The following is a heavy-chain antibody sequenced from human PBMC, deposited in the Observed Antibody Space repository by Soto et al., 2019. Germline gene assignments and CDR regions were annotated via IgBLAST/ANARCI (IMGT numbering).Heavy chain of an antibody. CDR1: GFSLSNYW. CDR2: INIDGSTT. Sequence: EVQLVESGGVSVQPGGSVRLSCASSGFSLSNYWMHWVRQAPGKGLVWVSRINIDGSTTTYADSVKGRFTISRDNAKYTLYLQMNSRRDEDTAVYYCVRIRRGDGYTFGYWGQGTLVTVSS. CDR3: VRIRRGDGYTFGY. J-gene: IGHJ4*02. D-gene: IGHD5-12*01. V-gene: IGHV3-74*01.